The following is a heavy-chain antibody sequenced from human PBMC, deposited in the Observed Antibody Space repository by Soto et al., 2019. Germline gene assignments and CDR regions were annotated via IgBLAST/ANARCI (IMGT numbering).Heavy chain of an antibody. CDR3: ARHFSGYTSGPDS. V-gene: IGHV3-21*02. CDR1: GFIFTRFS. CDR2: LSSGGTSI. Sequence: EVQLVESGGGLVKPGGSLRLSCAASGFIFTRFSMSWVRQAPGKGLEWVSSLSSGGTSIFYADSVKGRFTISRDDAENSLYLQMNSLRAEDTAVYFCARHFSGYTSGPDSWGQGTLVTVSS. D-gene: IGHD6-19*01. J-gene: IGHJ4*02.